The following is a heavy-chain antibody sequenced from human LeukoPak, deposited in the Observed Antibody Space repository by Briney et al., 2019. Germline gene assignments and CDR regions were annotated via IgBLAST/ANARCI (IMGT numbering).Heavy chain of an antibody. CDR3: ARRRGGWFDP. V-gene: IGHV3-48*03. CDR1: AFTFSSYD. J-gene: IGHJ5*02. Sequence: PGGSLRLSCAASAFTFSSYDMNWVRKAPRKGLEWVSYISSTGYTIYYADSVKGRFTISRDNAKNSLYLQMNSLRDEDTAVYYCARRRGGWFDPWGQGTLVTVSS. D-gene: IGHD3-16*01. CDR2: ISSTGYTI.